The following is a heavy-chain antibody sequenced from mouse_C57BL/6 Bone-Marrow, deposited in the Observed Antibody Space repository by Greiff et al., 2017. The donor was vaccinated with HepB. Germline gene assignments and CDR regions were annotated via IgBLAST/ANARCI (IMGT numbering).Heavy chain of an antibody. Sequence: VKLMESGAELARPGASVKLSCKASGYTFTSYGISWVKQRTGQGLEWIGEIYPRSGNTYYNEKFKGKATLTADKSSSTAYMELRSLTSEDSAVYFCARWGHQYYGSSPAWFAYWGQGTLVTVSA. CDR3: ARWGHQYYGSSPAWFAY. J-gene: IGHJ3*01. CDR2: IYPRSGNT. D-gene: IGHD1-1*01. CDR1: GYTFTSYG. V-gene: IGHV1-81*01.